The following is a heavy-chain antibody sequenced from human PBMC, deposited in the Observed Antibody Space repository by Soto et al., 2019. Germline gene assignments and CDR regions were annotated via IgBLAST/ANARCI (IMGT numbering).Heavy chain of an antibody. CDR3: ASTLLDVDRPYYFDY. V-gene: IGHV4-34*01. CDR2: INHSGST. Sequence: QVQLQQWGAGLLKPSETLSLTCAVYGGSFSGYYWSWIRQPPGKGREWIGEINHSGSTNYNPSLKSRVTLSVDTSKNQFSLKLSSVTAADTAVYYCASTLLDVDRPYYFDYWGQGTLVTVSS. J-gene: IGHJ4*02. D-gene: IGHD3-16*01. CDR1: GGSFSGYY.